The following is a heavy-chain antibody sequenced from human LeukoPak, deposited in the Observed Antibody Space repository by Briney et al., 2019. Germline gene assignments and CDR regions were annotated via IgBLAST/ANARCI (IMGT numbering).Heavy chain of an antibody. V-gene: IGHV3-74*01. J-gene: IGHJ4*02. CDR2: INSDGSST. Sequence: GGSLRLSCAASGFTFSSYWMHWVRQAPGKGLVWVSRINSDGSSTRYADSVKGRFTISRDNAKNTLYMQMNSLRAEDTAVYYCATGTSSSWYQVYDYWGQGTLVTVSS. CDR1: GFTFSSYW. D-gene: IGHD6-13*01. CDR3: ATGTSSSWYQVYDY.